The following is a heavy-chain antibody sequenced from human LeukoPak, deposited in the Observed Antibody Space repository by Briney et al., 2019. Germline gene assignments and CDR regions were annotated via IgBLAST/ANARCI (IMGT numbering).Heavy chain of an antibody. V-gene: IGHV3-33*01. Sequence: PGGSLRLSCPASGFTFSDYTMQWLRQAPGKGLEWVAVIWHDGTYISYGDSVRGRFTISRDNSKNTLYLQMNSLRAEDTAVYYCARDQGLYDSSAPDAFDIWGQGTMVTVSS. D-gene: IGHD3-22*01. CDR2: IWHDGTYI. J-gene: IGHJ3*02. CDR3: ARDQGLYDSSAPDAFDI. CDR1: GFTFSDYT.